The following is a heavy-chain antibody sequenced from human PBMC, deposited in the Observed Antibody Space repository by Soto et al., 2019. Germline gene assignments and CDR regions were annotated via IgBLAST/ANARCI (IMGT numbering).Heavy chain of an antibody. D-gene: IGHD6-13*01. CDR3: ARDYGGSSWYFDY. V-gene: IGHV4-59*01. Sequence: SETLSLTCTVSGDSISSYYWTWIRQPPGKGLEWIGYIYYSGSTNYNPSLKSRVTISVDTSKNQLSLKLSSVTAADTAVYYCARDYGGSSWYFDYWGQGTLVTVSS. J-gene: IGHJ4*02. CDR2: IYYSGST. CDR1: GDSISSYY.